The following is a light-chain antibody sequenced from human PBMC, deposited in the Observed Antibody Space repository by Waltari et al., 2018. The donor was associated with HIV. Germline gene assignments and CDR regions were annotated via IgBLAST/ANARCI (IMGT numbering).Light chain of an antibody. CDR2: EVS. V-gene: IGLV2-8*01. CDR3: SSYAGSNWV. J-gene: IGLJ3*02. CDR1: SSDVGGYNY. Sequence: QSALTQPPSASGSPGQSVTISCTGTSSDVGGYNYVSWYQQHPGKAPKYIIYEVSKRPSGVPDRFSGSKSGNTASLTVSGLQAEDEADYCCSSYAGSNWVFGGGTKLTVL.